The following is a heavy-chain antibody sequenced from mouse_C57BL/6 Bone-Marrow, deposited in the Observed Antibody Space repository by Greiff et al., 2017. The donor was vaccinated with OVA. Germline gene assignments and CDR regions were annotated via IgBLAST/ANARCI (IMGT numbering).Heavy chain of an antibody. CDR1: GYSFTGYY. D-gene: IGHD1-1*02. Sequence: EVQLQQSGPELVKPGASVKISCKASGYSFTGYYMNWVKQSPEKSLEWIGEINPSTGGTTSNQKFKAKATLTVDKSSSTAYMQLRSLTSEDSAVYYCARVGTSPFAYWGQGTRVTVSA. V-gene: IGHV1-42*01. J-gene: IGHJ3*01. CDR2: INPSTGGT. CDR3: ARVGTSPFAY.